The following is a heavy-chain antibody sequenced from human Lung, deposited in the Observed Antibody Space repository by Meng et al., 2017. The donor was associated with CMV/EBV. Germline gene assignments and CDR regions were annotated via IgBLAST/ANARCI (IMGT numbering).Heavy chain of an antibody. V-gene: IGHV4-61*01. CDR1: GGSVSSGSYY. D-gene: IGHD2-2*01. CDR2: IYYSGST. CDR3: ARDPRLCSSTSCYGY. Sequence: SETLSLTCTVSGGSVSSGSYYWSWIRQPPGKGLEWIGYIYYSGSTNYNPSLKSRVTISVDTSKNQFSLKLSSVTAADTAVYYCARDPRLCSSTSCYGYWGQGTTVTVSS. J-gene: IGHJ6*02.